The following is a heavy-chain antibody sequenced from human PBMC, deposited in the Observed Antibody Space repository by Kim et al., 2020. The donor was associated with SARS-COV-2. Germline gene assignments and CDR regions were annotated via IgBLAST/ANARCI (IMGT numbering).Heavy chain of an antibody. CDR3: ARPPLGGASRWYFDL. D-gene: IGHD1-26*01. CDR1: DGSFNYYY. V-gene: IGHV4-34*01. CDR2: INHSGST. J-gene: IGHJ2*01. Sequence: SETLSLTCGVNDGSFNYYYWNWIRQSPGKGLEWIGEINHSGSTNYNPSLKSRLTISVDASKKQISLKLTSVTAADTAVYYCARPPLGGASRWYFDLWGRGTLVSVSS.